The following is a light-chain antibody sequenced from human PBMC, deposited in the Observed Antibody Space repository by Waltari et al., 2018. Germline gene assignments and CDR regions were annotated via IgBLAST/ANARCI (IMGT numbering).Light chain of an antibody. CDR1: QSVSRA. Sequence: EIVLTQSPGSLSSASGARVTISFRASQSVSRALAWYQQKPGQAPRLLIFGASNRATGIPDRFSRSGSETDFSLTISRLGPEDFAVYYCQHYVRLPATFGRGTKVEIK. CDR3: QHYVRLPAT. CDR2: GAS. J-gene: IGKJ1*01. V-gene: IGKV3-20*01.